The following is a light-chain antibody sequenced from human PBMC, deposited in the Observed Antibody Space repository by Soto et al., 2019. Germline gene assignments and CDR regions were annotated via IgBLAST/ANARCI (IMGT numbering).Light chain of an antibody. CDR1: QDIRNY. J-gene: IGKJ1*01. V-gene: IGKV1-27*01. Sequence: DVLMTQSPSSLSASVGDRVTIACRASQDIRNYLVWYQQKPGKAPKPLIYAASNLQAGVPSRFSGSGYGTDCTLTISSLQPEDVATYYCQKYNGAQWTFGQGTKLDLK. CDR2: AAS. CDR3: QKYNGAQWT.